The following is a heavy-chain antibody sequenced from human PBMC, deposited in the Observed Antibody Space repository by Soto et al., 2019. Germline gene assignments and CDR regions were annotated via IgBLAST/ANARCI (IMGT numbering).Heavy chain of an antibody. J-gene: IGHJ4*02. CDR2: VNWNGGST. V-gene: IGHV3-20*04. CDR3: ARARVRATTPFDY. Sequence: EVQLVESGGRVVRPGGSLRLSCAASGFTFDDYGMNWVRQAPGKGLEWVSGVNWNGGSTGYADSVKGGLPISRDNAKNSLYLQMTALRAEDTAFYYCARARVRATTPFDYGGQGTLVTVSS. CDR1: GFTFDDYG. D-gene: IGHD1-26*01.